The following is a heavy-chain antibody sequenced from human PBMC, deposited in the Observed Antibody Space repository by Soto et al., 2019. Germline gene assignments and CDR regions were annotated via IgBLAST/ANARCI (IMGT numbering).Heavy chain of an antibody. V-gene: IGHV3-21*01. Sequence: PGGSLRLSCAASGFTFSSYSMHWVRQAPGKGLEWVSSISSSSSSYIYYADSVKGRFTISRDNAKNSLYLQMNSLRAEDTAVYYCARDRDDILTGPIDYWGQGTLVTVS. CDR2: ISSSSSSYI. CDR1: GFTFSSYS. D-gene: IGHD3-9*01. J-gene: IGHJ4*02. CDR3: ARDRDDILTGPIDY.